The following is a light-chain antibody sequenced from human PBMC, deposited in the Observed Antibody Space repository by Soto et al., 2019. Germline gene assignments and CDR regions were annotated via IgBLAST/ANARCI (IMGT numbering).Light chain of an antibody. V-gene: IGKV1-5*01. CDR3: QQYNNWPLT. Sequence: DIQITQSPSTLSASVGDRVTITFRASQSISSWLAWYQQKPGKAPKLLIYDASSLESGVPSRFSGSGSGTEFTLTISSLQSEDFAAYYCQQYNNWPLTFGGGTKVDIK. CDR2: DAS. J-gene: IGKJ4*01. CDR1: QSISSW.